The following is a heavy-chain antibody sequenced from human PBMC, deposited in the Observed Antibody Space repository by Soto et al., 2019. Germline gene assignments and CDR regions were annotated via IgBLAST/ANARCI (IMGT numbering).Heavy chain of an antibody. CDR2: ISNDGSNK. Sequence: QVHLVESGGGVVQPGRSLRLSCAASGFSFSPYGMHWVRQAPGKGLEWVAFISNDGSNKYYADSVKGRFTISRDNSNNTLDLQMNSLRAEDTAVYYCAKGFWNYGAFDYWGQGTLVTVSS. CDR1: GFSFSPYG. J-gene: IGHJ4*02. D-gene: IGHD1-7*01. V-gene: IGHV3-30*18. CDR3: AKGFWNYGAFDY.